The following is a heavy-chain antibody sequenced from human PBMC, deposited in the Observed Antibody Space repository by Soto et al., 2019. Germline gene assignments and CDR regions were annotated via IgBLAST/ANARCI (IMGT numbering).Heavy chain of an antibody. D-gene: IGHD6-25*01. CDR1: GFTFSSYS. J-gene: IGHJ4*02. V-gene: IGHV3-48*02. CDR2: ITKTSSPI. Sequence: SGGSLRLSCAASGFTFSSYSIDWVRQAPGKGLEWLSYITKTSSPIYYADSVKGRFTVSRDNAKNLVYLQMNSLTDEDTAVYYCARLYTSGWYLDYWGRGTLVTVSS. CDR3: ARLYTSGWYLDY.